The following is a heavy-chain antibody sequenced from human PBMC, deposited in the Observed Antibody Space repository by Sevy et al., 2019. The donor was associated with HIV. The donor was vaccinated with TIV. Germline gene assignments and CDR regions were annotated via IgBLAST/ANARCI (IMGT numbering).Heavy chain of an antibody. Sequence: KHSQTLSLTCATSGDTVSSNSAAWNWIRPSPSRGLEWLGRTYYGSKWFYDYAVSVKCRITINLDSCNNQYSLQLNSVNPVDTAVYYCASEAGSGRYPRWGHGTLITVYS. V-gene: IGHV6-1*01. J-gene: IGHJ2*01. CDR1: GDTVSSNSAA. D-gene: IGHD1-26*01. CDR3: ASEAGSGRYPR. CDR2: TYYGSKWFY.